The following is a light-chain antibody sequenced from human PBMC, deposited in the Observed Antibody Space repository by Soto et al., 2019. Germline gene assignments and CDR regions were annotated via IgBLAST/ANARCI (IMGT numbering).Light chain of an antibody. J-gene: IGKJ5*01. Sequence: EIVLTQSPATLSLSPGERATLSFSASQSVTTFLAWYQQKPGQAPRLLIYDASDRAPGIPARFSGSGSATDFTLTINNLEPEDFAVYYCQQRSNWPPSITFGQGTRLEIK. CDR1: QSVTTF. CDR3: QQRSNWPPSIT. V-gene: IGKV3-11*01. CDR2: DAS.